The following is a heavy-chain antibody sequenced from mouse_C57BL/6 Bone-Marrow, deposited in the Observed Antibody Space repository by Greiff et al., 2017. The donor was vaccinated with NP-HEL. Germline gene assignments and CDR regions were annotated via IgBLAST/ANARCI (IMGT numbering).Heavy chain of an antibody. CDR2: IYPRSGNT. CDR3: ARHSTVASLHYFDY. V-gene: IGHV1-81*01. Sequence: QVQLKQSGAELARPGASVKLSCKASGYTFTSYGISWVKQRTGQGLEWIGEIYPRSGNTYYNEKFKGKATLTADKSSSTAYMELRSLTSEDSAVYFCARHSTVASLHYFDYWGQGTTLTVSS. CDR1: GYTFTSYG. D-gene: IGHD1-1*01. J-gene: IGHJ2*01.